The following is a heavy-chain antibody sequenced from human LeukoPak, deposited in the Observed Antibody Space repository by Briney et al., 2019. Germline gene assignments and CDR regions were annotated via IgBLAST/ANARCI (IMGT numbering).Heavy chain of an antibody. V-gene: IGHV1-46*01. Sequence: ASVKVSCKASGYSFTSHYMHWVRQAPGQGLEWLGLINPSGSSTLYAQKFQGRVTMTRDMSTTTDYMELSSPRSEDTAVYYCARVPRRGDQFDPWGQGTLVTVSS. J-gene: IGHJ5*02. CDR3: ARVPRRGDQFDP. D-gene: IGHD3-10*01. CDR1: GYSFTSHY. CDR2: INPSGSST.